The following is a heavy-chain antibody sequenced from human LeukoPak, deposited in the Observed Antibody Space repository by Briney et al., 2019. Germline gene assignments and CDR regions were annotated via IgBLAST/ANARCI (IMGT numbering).Heavy chain of an antibody. Sequence: ASVKVSCKVSGYTLTELSMHWVRQAPGKGLEWMGGFDPEDGETIHAQKFQGRVTMTEDTSTDTAYTELSSLRSEDTAVYYCAIRRVVPTPGNFDYWGQGTLVTVSS. CDR1: GYTLTELS. CDR2: FDPEDGET. V-gene: IGHV1-24*01. J-gene: IGHJ4*02. D-gene: IGHD2-21*01. CDR3: AIRRVVPTPGNFDY.